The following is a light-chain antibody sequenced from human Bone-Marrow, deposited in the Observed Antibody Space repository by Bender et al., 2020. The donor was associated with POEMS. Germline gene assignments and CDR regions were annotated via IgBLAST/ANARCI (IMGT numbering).Light chain of an antibody. CDR1: SSDVGGYSH. J-gene: IGLJ3*02. V-gene: IGLV2-11*01. CDR2: DVS. Sequence: QSALTQPRSVSGSPGQSVTVSCTGTSSDVGGYSHVSWYQQHPGKAPKLMIYDVSKRPSGVPDRFSGSKSGTSASLAISGLQSEDEADYYCAAWEDSLNGWVFGGGTKLTVL. CDR3: AAWEDSLNGWV.